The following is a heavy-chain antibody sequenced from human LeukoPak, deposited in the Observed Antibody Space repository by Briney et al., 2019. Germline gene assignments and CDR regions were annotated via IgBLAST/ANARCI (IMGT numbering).Heavy chain of an antibody. J-gene: IGHJ4*02. CDR2: INPNSGGT. CDR1: GYTFTAYY. D-gene: IGHD6-19*01. V-gene: IGHV1-2*02. CDR3: ASEYSSGWYGPDY. Sequence: ASVKVSCKASGYTFTAYYMHWGRQAPGQGLEWMGWINPNSGGTNYAQKFQGRVTMTRDTSISTAYMELSRLRSDDTAVYYCASEYSSGWYGPDYWGQGTLVTVSS.